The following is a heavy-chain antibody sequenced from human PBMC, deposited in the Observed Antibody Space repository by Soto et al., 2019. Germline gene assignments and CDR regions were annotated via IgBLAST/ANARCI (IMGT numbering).Heavy chain of an antibody. D-gene: IGHD3-22*01. CDR3: VRHSYDSAGNYYEGAY. CDR1: GYSFTTYW. Sequence: GESLKISCKGSGYSFTTYWITWVRQMPGKGLEWMGRIDPSDSYSNYSPSFQGHVTISADKSITTAYLQWSSLKASDTAMYYCVRHSYDSAGNYYEGAYWGQGTLVTVS. V-gene: IGHV5-10-1*01. J-gene: IGHJ4*02. CDR2: IDPSDSYS.